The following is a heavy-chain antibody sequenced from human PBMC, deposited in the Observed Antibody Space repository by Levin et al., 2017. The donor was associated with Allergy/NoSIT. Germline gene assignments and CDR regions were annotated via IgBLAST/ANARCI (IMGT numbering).Heavy chain of an antibody. J-gene: IGHJ4*02. D-gene: IGHD3-22*01. CDR1: GYTLTELS. CDR3: ATVGYYDSSGYYIFDY. CDR2: FDPEDGET. V-gene: IGHV1-24*01. Sequence: ASVKVSCKVSGYTLTELSMHWVRQAPGKGLEWMGGFDPEDGETIYAQKFQGRVTMTEDTSTDTAYMELSSLRSEDTAVYYCATVGYYDSSGYYIFDYWGQGTLVTVSS.